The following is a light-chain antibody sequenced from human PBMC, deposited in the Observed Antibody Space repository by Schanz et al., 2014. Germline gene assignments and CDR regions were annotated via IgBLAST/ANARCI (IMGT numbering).Light chain of an antibody. Sequence: QSALTQPASVSGSPGQSITISCTGTSSDVGGYDYVSWYQQHPGKAPKLMIYEVSKRPSGVSDRFSGSNSGNAASLTVSGLQAEDEADYYCCLYAGSYVLFGGGTKLTVL. CDR3: CLYAGSYVL. CDR2: EVS. CDR1: SSDVGGYDY. J-gene: IGLJ2*01. V-gene: IGLV2-23*02.